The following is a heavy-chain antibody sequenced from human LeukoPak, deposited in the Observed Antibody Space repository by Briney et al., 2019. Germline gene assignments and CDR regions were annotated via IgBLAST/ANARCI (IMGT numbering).Heavy chain of an antibody. V-gene: IGHV4-31*03. CDR2: IYYSGST. Sequence: SETLSLTCTVSGGSISSGGYYWSWIRQHPGKGLEWIGYIYYSGSTYYNPSLKSRVTISVDTSKNQFSLKLSSVTAADTAVYYCARIRRGLTGYFTHFDYWGQGTLVTVSS. CDR1: GGSISSGGYY. D-gene: IGHD3-9*01. J-gene: IGHJ4*02. CDR3: ARIRRGLTGYFTHFDY.